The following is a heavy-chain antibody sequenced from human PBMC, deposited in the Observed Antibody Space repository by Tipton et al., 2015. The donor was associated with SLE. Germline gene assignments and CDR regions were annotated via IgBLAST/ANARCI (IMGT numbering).Heavy chain of an antibody. D-gene: IGHD3-3*01. V-gene: IGHV4-4*07. CDR3: ARGYYDFWSGYGIYGMDV. Sequence: TLSLTCTVSGGSISSYYWSWIRQPAGKGLEWIGRIYTSGRTTYNPSLKSRVTMSVDTSKNQFSLKLSSVTAADTAVYYCARGYYDFWSGYGIYGMDVWGQGTTVTVSS. CDR1: GGSISSYY. CDR2: IYTSGRT. J-gene: IGHJ6*02.